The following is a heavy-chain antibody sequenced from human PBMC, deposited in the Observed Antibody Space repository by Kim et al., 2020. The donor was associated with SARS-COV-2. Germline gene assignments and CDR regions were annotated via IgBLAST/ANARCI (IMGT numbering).Heavy chain of an antibody. V-gene: IGHV3-30*02. Sequence: YADSVKGRFTISRDNSKNTLYLQMNSLRAEDTAMYYCAKAGGSGSYGLDYWGQGTLVTVSS. D-gene: IGHD1-26*01. CDR3: AKAGGSGSYGLDY. J-gene: IGHJ4*02.